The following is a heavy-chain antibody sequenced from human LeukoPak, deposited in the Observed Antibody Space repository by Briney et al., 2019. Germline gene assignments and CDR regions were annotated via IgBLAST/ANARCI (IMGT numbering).Heavy chain of an antibody. Sequence: PSETLSLTCAVYGGSFSGYYWSWIRQPPGKGLEWIGEINHSGSTNYNPSLKSRVTISVDTSKNQFSLKLSSVTAADTAVYYCARRGKGGTMIVVVSAFDIWGQGTMVTVSS. V-gene: IGHV4-34*01. CDR3: ARRGKGGTMIVVVSAFDI. CDR2: INHSGST. CDR1: GGSFSGYY. D-gene: IGHD3-22*01. J-gene: IGHJ3*02.